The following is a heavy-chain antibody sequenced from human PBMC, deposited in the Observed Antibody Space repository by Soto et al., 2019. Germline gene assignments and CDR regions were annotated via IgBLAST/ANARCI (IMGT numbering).Heavy chain of an antibody. CDR3: ARALDDSSGYYGGLGY. D-gene: IGHD3-22*01. J-gene: IGHJ4*02. V-gene: IGHV4-30-4*01. CDR1: GASIRSVDYY. CDR2: IYYTGST. Sequence: LSLTCTFSGASIRSVDYYCSWIRQHPGKGLEWIGYIYYTGSTYYNPSLKSRLTISVDTSKNQLSLKLTSLTAADTAVYYCARALDDSSGYYGGLGYWGQGTLVTVSS.